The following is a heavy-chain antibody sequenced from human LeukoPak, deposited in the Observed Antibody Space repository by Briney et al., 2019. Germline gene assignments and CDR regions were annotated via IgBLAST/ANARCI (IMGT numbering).Heavy chain of an antibody. CDR3: ARGPRFSGYSSSWHAVREYFQH. J-gene: IGHJ1*01. D-gene: IGHD6-13*01. CDR2: INHSGST. CDR1: GGSFSGYY. Sequence: SETLSLACAVYGGSFSGYYWSWIRQPPGKGLEWIGEINHSGSTNYNPSLKSRVTISVDTSKNQFSLKLSSVTAADTAVYYCARGPRFSGYSSSWHAVREYFQHWGQGTLVTASS. V-gene: IGHV4-34*01.